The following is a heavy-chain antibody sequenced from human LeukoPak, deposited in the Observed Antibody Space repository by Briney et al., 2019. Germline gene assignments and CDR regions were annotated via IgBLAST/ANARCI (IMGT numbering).Heavy chain of an antibody. D-gene: IGHD2-15*01. V-gene: IGHV3-21*01. CDR3: ARARLLYRRPLGYYGMDV. CDR1: GFTFSSYS. Sequence: PGGSLRLSCAASGFTFSSYSMNWVRQAPGKGLEWVSSISSSSSYIYYADSVKGRFTISRDNAKNSLYLQMNSLRAEDTAVYYCARARLLYRRPLGYYGMDVWGQGTTVTVSS. CDR2: ISSSSSYI. J-gene: IGHJ6*02.